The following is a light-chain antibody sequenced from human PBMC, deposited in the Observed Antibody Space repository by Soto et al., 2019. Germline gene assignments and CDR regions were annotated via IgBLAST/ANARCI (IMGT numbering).Light chain of an antibody. CDR2: RNN. Sequence: QSVLTQPPSASGTPGQRVTISCSGSSSNIGSNYVYWYQQLPGTAPKLLIYRNNQRPSGAPDRFSGSKSGPSASLAISGLRSEDEADYYCAAWDDSLSGHWVFGGGTKLTVL. J-gene: IGLJ3*02. CDR1: SSNIGSNY. CDR3: AAWDDSLSGHWV. V-gene: IGLV1-47*01.